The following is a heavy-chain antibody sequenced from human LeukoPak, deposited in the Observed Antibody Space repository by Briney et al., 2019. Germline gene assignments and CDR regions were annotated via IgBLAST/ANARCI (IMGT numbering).Heavy chain of an antibody. CDR1: GYTFTSYG. CDR2: ISAYNGNT. V-gene: IGHV1-18*01. D-gene: IGHD2-2*01. CDR3: ARGGCSSTSCYSGTQDAFDI. Sequence: GASVKVSRKASGYTFTSYGISWVRQAPGQGLEWMGWISAYNGNTNYAQKLQGRVTMTTDTSTSTAYMELRSLRSDDTAVYYCARGGCSSTSCYSGTQDAFDIWGQGTMVTVSS. J-gene: IGHJ3*02.